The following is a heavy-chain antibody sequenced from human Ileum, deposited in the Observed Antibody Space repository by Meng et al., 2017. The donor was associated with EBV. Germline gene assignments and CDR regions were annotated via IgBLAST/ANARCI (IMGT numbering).Heavy chain of an antibody. CDR2: IYYSGST. D-gene: IGHD3-22*01. CDR1: GGSISSSSYY. V-gene: IGHV4-39*07. J-gene: IGHJ4*02. Sequence: QLRLKGSGPGLGKPSETLSLTCTVPGGSISSSSYYWGWIRQPPGKGLEWIGSIYYSGSTYYNPSLKSRVTISVDTSKNQFSLKLSSVTAADTAVYYCARDYYYDSSPTPDYWGQGTLVTVSS. CDR3: ARDYYYDSSPTPDY.